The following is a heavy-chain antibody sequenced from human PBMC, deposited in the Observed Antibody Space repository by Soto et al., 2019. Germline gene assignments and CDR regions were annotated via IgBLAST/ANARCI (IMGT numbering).Heavy chain of an antibody. J-gene: IGHJ4*02. V-gene: IGHV3-30*18. CDR3: AKDLFFRLVGATSIDY. D-gene: IGHD1-26*01. Sequence: SLRLSCAASGFTFSSYGMHWVRQAPGKGLEWVAVISYDGSNKYYADSVKGRFTISRDNSKNTLYRQMNSLRAEDTAVYYCAKDLFFRLVGATSIDYWGQGNLVTVSS. CDR2: ISYDGSNK. CDR1: GFTFSSYG.